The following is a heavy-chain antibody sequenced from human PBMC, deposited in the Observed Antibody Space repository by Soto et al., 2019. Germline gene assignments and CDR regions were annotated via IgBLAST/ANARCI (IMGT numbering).Heavy chain of an antibody. CDR3: ARSGYCSGGSCLNWFDP. J-gene: IGHJ5*02. Sequence: SETLSLTCTVSGGSISSYYWSWIRQPPGKGLEWIGYIYYSGSTNYSPSLKSRVTISVGTSKNQFSLKLSSVTAADTAVYYCARSGYCSGGSCLNWFDPWGQGTLVTVSS. CDR2: IYYSGST. D-gene: IGHD2-15*01. CDR1: GGSISSYY. V-gene: IGHV4-59*01.